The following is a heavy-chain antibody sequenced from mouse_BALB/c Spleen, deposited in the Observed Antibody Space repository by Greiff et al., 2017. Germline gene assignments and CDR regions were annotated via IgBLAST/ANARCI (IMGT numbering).Heavy chain of an antibody. J-gene: IGHJ1*01. CDR2: ISYSGST. D-gene: IGHD2-14*01. V-gene: IGHV3-8*02. Sequence: VQLQQSGPSLVKPSQTLSLTCSVTGDSITSGYWNWIRKFPGNKLEYMGYISYSGSTYYNPSLKSRISITRDTSKNQYYLQLNSVTTEDTATYYCARYSSRYDGRYFDVWGAGTTVTVSS. CDR1: GDSITSGY. CDR3: ARYSSRYDGRYFDV.